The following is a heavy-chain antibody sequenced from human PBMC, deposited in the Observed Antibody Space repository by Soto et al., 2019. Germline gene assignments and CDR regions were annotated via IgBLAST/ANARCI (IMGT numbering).Heavy chain of an antibody. D-gene: IGHD2-21*02. Sequence: SETLSLTCTVSGGSISSYYWSWIRQHPGKGLEWIGYIYDSGGTYYNPSLKSRVSISVDTSKNQFSLKLSSVTAADTAVYYCARHPSDFWFDPWGQGTLVTVSS. V-gene: IGHV4-59*08. J-gene: IGHJ5*02. CDR1: GGSISSYY. CDR2: IYDSGGT. CDR3: ARHPSDFWFDP.